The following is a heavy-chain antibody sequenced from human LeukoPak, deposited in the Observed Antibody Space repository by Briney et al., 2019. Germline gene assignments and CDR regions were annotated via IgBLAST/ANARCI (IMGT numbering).Heavy chain of an antibody. CDR3: ARDRIFGVVRDAFDI. CDR2: IIPILGIA. CDR1: GGTFSSYA. V-gene: IGHV1-69*04. J-gene: IGHJ3*02. D-gene: IGHD3-3*02. Sequence: ASVKVSCKASGGTFSSYAISWVRQAPGQGLEWMGRIIPILGIANYAQKFQGRVTITADKSTSTAYMELSSLRSEDTAVYYCARDRIFGVVRDAFDIWGQGTMVTVSS.